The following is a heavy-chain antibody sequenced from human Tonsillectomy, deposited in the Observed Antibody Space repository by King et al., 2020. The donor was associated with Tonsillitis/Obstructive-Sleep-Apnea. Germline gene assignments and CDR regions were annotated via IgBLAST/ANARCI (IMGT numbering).Heavy chain of an antibody. Sequence: QLVQSGAEVKKPGSSVKVSCKASGGTFSSYAISWVRQAPGQGLEWMGGIIPILGIANYAQKFQGRVTITADKSTSTPYMELSSLRSEDTAVYYCATETQKAFTMLVLAFDIWGQGTMVTVSS. D-gene: IGHD3-22*01. J-gene: IGHJ3*02. CDR3: ATETQKAFTMLVLAFDI. CDR1: GGTFSSYA. CDR2: IIPILGIA. V-gene: IGHV1-69*10.